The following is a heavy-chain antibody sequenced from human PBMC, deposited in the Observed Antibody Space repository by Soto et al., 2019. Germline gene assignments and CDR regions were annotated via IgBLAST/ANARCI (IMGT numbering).Heavy chain of an antibody. D-gene: IGHD4-17*01. J-gene: IGHJ5*02. Sequence: LRLSCAASGFTFSDYYMSWIRQAPGKGLEWVSYISSSGSTIYYADSVKGRFTISRDNAKNSLYLQMNSLRAEDTAVYYCARVGTTADPWFDPWGQGTLVTVSS. CDR1: GFTFSDYY. CDR2: ISSSGSTI. V-gene: IGHV3-11*01. CDR3: ARVGTTADPWFDP.